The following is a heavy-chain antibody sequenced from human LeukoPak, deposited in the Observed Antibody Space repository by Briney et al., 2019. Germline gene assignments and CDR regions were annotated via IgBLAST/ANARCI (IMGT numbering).Heavy chain of an antibody. Sequence: GGSLRLSCAASGFTFSSYWMSWVRQAPGKGLEWVANIKQDGSEKYYVDSVKGRFTISRDNAKNSLYLQMNSLRAEDTAVYYCASRPGRSSWNDAFDIWGQGTMVTVSS. CDR2: IKQDGSEK. D-gene: IGHD6-13*01. CDR1: GFTFSSYW. J-gene: IGHJ3*02. CDR3: ASRPGRSSWNDAFDI. V-gene: IGHV3-7*01.